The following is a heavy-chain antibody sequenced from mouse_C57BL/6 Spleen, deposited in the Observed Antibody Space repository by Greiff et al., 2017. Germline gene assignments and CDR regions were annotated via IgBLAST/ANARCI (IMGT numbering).Heavy chain of an antibody. V-gene: IGHV1-69*01. CDR3: ARSRTDRIPHHLDY. CDR1: GYTFTSYW. CDR2: IDPSDSYT. Sequence: QVQLQQSGAELVMPGASVKLSCKASGYTFTSYWMHWVKQRPGQGLEWMGEIDPSDSYTNYNEKFKGKSTLTVDKSSSTAYMQLSSLTSEDSAVYYCARSRTDRIPHHLDYWGQGTSVTVSS. J-gene: IGHJ4*01. D-gene: IGHD1-1*01.